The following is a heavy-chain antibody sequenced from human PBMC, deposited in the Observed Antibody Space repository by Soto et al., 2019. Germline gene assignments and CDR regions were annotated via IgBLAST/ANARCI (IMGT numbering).Heavy chain of an antibody. J-gene: IGHJ6*02. CDR2: IIPIFGTA. V-gene: IGHV1-69*12. CDR1: GGTFSSYA. D-gene: IGHD6-13*01. CDR3: ARGHIAAAGSEGDYYYYYGMDV. Sequence: QVQLVQSGAEVKKPGSSVKVSCKASGGTFSSYAISWVRQAPGQGLEGMGGIIPIFGTANYEQKFQGRVTITADESTRTAYMELSSLRSADTAVYYCARGHIAAAGSEGDYYYYYGMDVWGQGTTVTVSS.